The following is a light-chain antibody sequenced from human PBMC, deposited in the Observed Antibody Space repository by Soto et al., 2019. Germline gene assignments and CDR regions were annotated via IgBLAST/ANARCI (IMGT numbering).Light chain of an antibody. J-gene: IGKJ5*01. CDR1: QSISSY. Sequence: DIQMTQSPSSLSASVGDRVTITCQASQSISSYLNWYQRKPGKAPKLLIYAASSLQSGVPSRFSGSGSGTDFTLTISSLQPEDFATYYCQQSYSTPPVTFGQGTRLEI. V-gene: IGKV1-39*01. CDR2: AAS. CDR3: QQSYSTPPVT.